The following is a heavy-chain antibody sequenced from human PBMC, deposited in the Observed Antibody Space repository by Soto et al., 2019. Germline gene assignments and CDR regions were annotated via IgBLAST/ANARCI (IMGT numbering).Heavy chain of an antibody. CDR1: GFTFSTYA. J-gene: IGHJ4*02. D-gene: IGHD6-19*01. CDR2: ISGTGDST. Sequence: EVQLLESGGGLVQPGGSLRLSCTASGFTFSTYAMSWVRQAPGKGLEWVSTISGTGDSTYYADSVKGRFTISRDNSKNTLYLQMNSLRAEDTAVYYCAKDRRWGGSSGWDFDYWGQGTLVTVSS. V-gene: IGHV3-23*01. CDR3: AKDRRWGGSSGWDFDY.